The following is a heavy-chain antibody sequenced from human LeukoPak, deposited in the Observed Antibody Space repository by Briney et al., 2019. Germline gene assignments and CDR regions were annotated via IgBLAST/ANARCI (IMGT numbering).Heavy chain of an antibody. CDR1: GGSISSSSYY. D-gene: IGHD3-9*01. CDR3: ARLPGPYFDWLLLSDAAFDI. CDR2: IYYSGST. J-gene: IGHJ3*02. V-gene: IGHV4-39*01. Sequence: SETLSLTCTVSGGSISSSSYYWGWIRQPPGKGLEWIGSIYYSGSTYYNPSLKSRVTISVDTPKNQFSLKLSPVTAADTAVYYCARLPGPYFDWLLLSDAAFDIWGQGTMVTVSS.